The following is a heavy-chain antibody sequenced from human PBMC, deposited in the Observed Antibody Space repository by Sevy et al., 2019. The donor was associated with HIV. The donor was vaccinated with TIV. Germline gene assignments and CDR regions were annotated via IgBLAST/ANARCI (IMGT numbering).Heavy chain of an antibody. J-gene: IGHJ5*02. CDR3: AKGGQWLVRDWFDP. D-gene: IGHD6-19*01. CDR2: ISYDGSNK. Sequence: GGSLRLSCAASGFTFSSYGMHWVRQAPGKGLDWVTVISYDGSNKYYADSVKGRFTISRDSSKNTLYLQMNSLRVEDTAVYYCAKGGQWLVRDWFDPWGQGTLVTVSS. V-gene: IGHV3-30*18. CDR1: GFTFSSYG.